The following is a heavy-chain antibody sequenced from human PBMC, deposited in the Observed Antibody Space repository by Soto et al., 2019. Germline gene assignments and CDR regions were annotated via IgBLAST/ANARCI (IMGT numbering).Heavy chain of an antibody. D-gene: IGHD1-26*01. Sequence: PGGSLRLSCAASGFTFSSYEMNWVRQAPGKGLEWVSYISSSGSTIYYADSVKGRFTISRDNAKNSLYLQMNSLRAEDTAVYYCARSGLLNAFDIWGQGTMVTVSS. J-gene: IGHJ3*02. CDR1: GFTFSSYE. CDR2: ISSSGSTI. CDR3: ARSGLLNAFDI. V-gene: IGHV3-48*03.